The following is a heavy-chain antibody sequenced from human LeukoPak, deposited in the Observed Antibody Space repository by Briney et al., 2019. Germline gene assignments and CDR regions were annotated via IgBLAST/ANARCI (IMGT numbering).Heavy chain of an antibody. V-gene: IGHV4-30-4*08. CDR1: GGSISSGGYY. D-gene: IGHD3-10*01. CDR3: ARARRGGDFDY. CDR2: IYYSGST. J-gene: IGHJ4*02. Sequence: SETLSLTCTVSGGSISSGGYYWSWIRQPPGKGLEWIGYIYYSGSTYYNPSLKSRVTISVDTSKNQFSLKLSSVTAAGTAVYYCARARRGGDFDYWGQGTLVTVSS.